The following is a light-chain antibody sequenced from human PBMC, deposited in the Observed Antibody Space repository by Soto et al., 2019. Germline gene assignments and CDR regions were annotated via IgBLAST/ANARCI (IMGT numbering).Light chain of an antibody. J-gene: IGKJ4*01. CDR2: GAS. Sequence: EIVMTQSPATLSVSPGERATLSCRASQSVSSNLAWYQQKPGQAPRLLIYGASTRATGIPARFSGSGSGTEFSLTISSLQSEDFAVYYCQQYNNWPPRTCGGGIKVEIK. CDR1: QSVSSN. V-gene: IGKV3-15*01. CDR3: QQYNNWPPRT.